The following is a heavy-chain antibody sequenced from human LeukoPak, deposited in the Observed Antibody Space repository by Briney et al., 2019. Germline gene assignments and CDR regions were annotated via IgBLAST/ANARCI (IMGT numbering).Heavy chain of an antibody. D-gene: IGHD3-16*01. V-gene: IGHV3-30*02. CDR1: GFTFSSYG. J-gene: IGHJ4*02. Sequence: GRSLRLSCAASGFTFSSYGMHWVRQAPGKGLEWVAFIRYDGRTTDYAEPVKGRFNISRDNSKNTLYLQMSSLRGADTAMYYCAKDDPFGSPDYWGQGTLVTVSS. CDR2: IRYDGRTT. CDR3: AKDDPFGSPDY.